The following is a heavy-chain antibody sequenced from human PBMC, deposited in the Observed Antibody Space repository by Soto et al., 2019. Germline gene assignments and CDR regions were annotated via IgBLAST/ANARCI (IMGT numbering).Heavy chain of an antibody. Sequence: ASVKVSCKASGYTFTSYAMHWVRQAPGQRLEWMGWINAGNGNTKYSQKFQGRVTITRDTSASTVYMELSSLRSEDTAVYYCARDIVVVPAASYYFDYWGQGTLVTVSS. V-gene: IGHV1-3*01. D-gene: IGHD2-2*01. CDR2: INAGNGNT. CDR1: GYTFTSYA. J-gene: IGHJ4*02. CDR3: ARDIVVVPAASYYFDY.